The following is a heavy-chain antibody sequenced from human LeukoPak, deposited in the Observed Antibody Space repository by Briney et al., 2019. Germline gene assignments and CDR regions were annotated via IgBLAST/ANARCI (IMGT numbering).Heavy chain of an antibody. CDR2: ISGSGGST. CDR1: GFTFSSYA. J-gene: IGHJ3*02. V-gene: IGHV3-23*01. Sequence: GESLRLSCTASGFTFSSYARSWVRQAPGKGLEWVSAISGSGGSTYYADSVKGRYTISNDHTKNTLYLQMNSLRAEDTAVYYCAKPRLGQPGAFDIWGQGTMVTVSS. CDR3: AKPRLGQPGAFDI. D-gene: IGHD1-14*01.